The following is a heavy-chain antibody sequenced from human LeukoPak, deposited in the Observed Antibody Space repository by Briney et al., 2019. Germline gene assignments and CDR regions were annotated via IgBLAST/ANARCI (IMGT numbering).Heavy chain of an antibody. CDR3: ARDQVAVAANYYYYGMDV. V-gene: IGHV3-7*01. J-gene: IGHJ6*02. CDR2: IKQDGSEK. D-gene: IGHD6-19*01. Sequence: GGSLRLSWAASGFTFSSYWMSWVRQAPGKGLEWVANIKQDGSEKYYVYSVKGRFTISSDNAKNSLYLQMNSLRAEDTAVYYCARDQVAVAANYYYYGMDVWGQGTTVTVSS. CDR1: GFTFSSYW.